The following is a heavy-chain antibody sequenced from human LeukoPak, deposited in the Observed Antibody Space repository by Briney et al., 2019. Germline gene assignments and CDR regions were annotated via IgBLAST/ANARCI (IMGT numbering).Heavy chain of an antibody. Sequence: GGSLRLSCAASGFNFNNCGMHWVRQAPGKGLEWVAFIQYDTTNKYYADSVKGRFHISRDNSKKTLYMQMNSLRAEDTAVYYCVKDSKLGALYYYYMDVWGKGTTVTVAS. D-gene: IGHD7-27*01. J-gene: IGHJ6*03. V-gene: IGHV3-30*02. CDR2: IQYDTTNK. CDR3: VKDSKLGALYYYYMDV. CDR1: GFNFNNCG.